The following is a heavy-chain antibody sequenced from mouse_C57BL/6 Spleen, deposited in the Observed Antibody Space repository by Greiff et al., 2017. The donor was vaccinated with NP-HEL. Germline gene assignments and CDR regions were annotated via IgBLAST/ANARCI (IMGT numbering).Heavy chain of an antibody. CDR1: GYTFTSYT. CDR3: ARCGYYDYDGFAY. D-gene: IGHD2-4*01. CDR2: INPSSGYT. V-gene: IGHV1-4*01. J-gene: IGHJ3*01. Sequence: VQLQQSGAELARPGASVKMSCKASGYTFTSYTMHWVKQRPGQGLEWIGYINPSSGYTKYNQKFKDKATLTADKSSSTAYMQLSSLTSEDSAVYYCARCGYYDYDGFAYWGQGTLVTVSA.